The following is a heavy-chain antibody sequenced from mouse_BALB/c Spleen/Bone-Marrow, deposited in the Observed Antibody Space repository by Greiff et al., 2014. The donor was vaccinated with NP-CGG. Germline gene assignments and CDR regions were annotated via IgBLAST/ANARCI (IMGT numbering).Heavy chain of an antibody. D-gene: IGHD3-3*01. V-gene: IGHV1S82*01. CDR1: GYSFTSYW. CDR2: IHLSDSES. Sequence: QVHVKQSGAELVRPGASVKLSCKASGYSFTSYWMNWVKQRPGQGLEWIGMIHLSDSESRLNQKFKDKATLTVDKSSSTAYMQLSSTTSEDSAVYYCTRYDLTTRAFAYWGQGTLVTVSA. J-gene: IGHJ3*01. CDR3: TRYDLTTRAFAY.